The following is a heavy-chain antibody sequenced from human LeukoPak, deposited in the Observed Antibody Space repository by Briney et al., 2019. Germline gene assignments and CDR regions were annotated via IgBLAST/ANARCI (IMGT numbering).Heavy chain of an antibody. Sequence: SVKVSCKASGGTFSSYAISWVRQAPGQGLEWMGGIIPIFGTANYAQKFQGRVTITTDESTSTAYMELSSVRSEDTAVYYCARDVENYDILTGYDNWFDPWGQGTLVTVSS. CDR3: ARDVENYDILTGYDNWFDP. D-gene: IGHD3-9*01. J-gene: IGHJ5*02. CDR2: IIPIFGTA. V-gene: IGHV1-69*05. CDR1: GGTFSSYA.